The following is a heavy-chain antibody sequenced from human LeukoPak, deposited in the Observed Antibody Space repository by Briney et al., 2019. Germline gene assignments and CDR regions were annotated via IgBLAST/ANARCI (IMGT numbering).Heavy chain of an antibody. Sequence: GGSLRLSCAASGFTFDDYAMHWVRQAPGKGLEWVSLISGDGGSTYYADSVKGRFTISRDNAKNSLYLQMNSLRAEDTAVYYCATNSGKRFDYWGQGTLVTVSS. CDR1: GFTFDDYA. V-gene: IGHV3-43*02. J-gene: IGHJ4*02. D-gene: IGHD1-1*01. CDR3: ATNSGKRFDY. CDR2: ISGDGGST.